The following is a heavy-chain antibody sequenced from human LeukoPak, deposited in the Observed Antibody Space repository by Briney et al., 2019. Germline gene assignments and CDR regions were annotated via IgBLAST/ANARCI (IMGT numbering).Heavy chain of an antibody. CDR2: VHYSGSA. D-gene: IGHD5-12*01. V-gene: IGHV4-59*01. CDR3: ARVSGATITTYYGMDV. Sequence: PSETLSLTCTVSGGSFSGYYWSWIRQPPGKGLDWIGHVHYSGSANYNPSLKSRVTISMDTSKNQFSLRLSSVTAVDTAVYYCARVSGATITTYYGMDVWGQGTTVTV. CDR1: GGSFSGYY. J-gene: IGHJ6*02.